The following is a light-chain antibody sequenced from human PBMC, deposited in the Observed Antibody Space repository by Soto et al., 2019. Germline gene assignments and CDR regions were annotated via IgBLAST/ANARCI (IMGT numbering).Light chain of an antibody. J-gene: IGKJ3*01. CDR3: LQCSNLPFT. CDR1: QSVSSY. CDR2: DAS. V-gene: IGKV3-11*01. Sequence: EIVLTQSPATLSLSPGERATLSCRASQSVSSYLAWYQQKPGQAPRLLIYDASNRATGIPARFSGSGSGTDFTLTISSLEPEDFAVYYCLQCSNLPFTFCPGTKVGFK.